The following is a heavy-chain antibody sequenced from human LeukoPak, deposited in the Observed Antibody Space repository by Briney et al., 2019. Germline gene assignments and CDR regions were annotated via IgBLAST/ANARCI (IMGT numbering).Heavy chain of an antibody. CDR2: IKSDGSST. CDR3: AREEYVYNDY. J-gene: IGHJ4*02. CDR1: GFTFSSYW. Sequence: PGGSLRLSCAAYGFTFSSYWMHWVRQAPGKRLVWVSRIKSDGSSTSYADSVKGRFTISRDNAKNTLYLQMNSLRVEDTAVYYCAREEYVYNDYWGQGTLVTVSS. D-gene: IGHD1-14*01. V-gene: IGHV3-74*01.